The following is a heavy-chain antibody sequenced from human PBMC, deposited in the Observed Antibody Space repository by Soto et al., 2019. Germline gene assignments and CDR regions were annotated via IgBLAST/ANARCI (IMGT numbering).Heavy chain of an antibody. CDR2: VSGSGGST. V-gene: IGHV3-23*01. D-gene: IGHD1-20*01. CDR3: AKPPDYNWNDY. CDR1: GFTFSSYA. Sequence: PGGSLRVSCAASGFTFSSYARSWVRQAPGKGLEWISAVSGSGGSTYYADSVKGRFTISRDNSKDTLYLQMNNLRAEDTAVYYCAKPPDYNWNDYWGQGTLVTVSS. J-gene: IGHJ4*02.